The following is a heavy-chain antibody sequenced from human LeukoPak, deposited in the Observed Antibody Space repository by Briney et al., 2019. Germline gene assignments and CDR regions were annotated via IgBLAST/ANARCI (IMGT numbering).Heavy chain of an antibody. V-gene: IGHV1-18*01. CDR1: GYTFTSYG. CDR2: ISAYNGNT. Sequence: GASVKVSCKASGYTFTSYGISWVRQAPGQGLEWMGWISAYNGNTNYAQKLQGRVTMTTDTSTSTAYMELRSLRSDDTAVYYCARDLYSSSWYAIHPLFDPWGQGTLVTVSS. J-gene: IGHJ5*02. D-gene: IGHD6-13*01. CDR3: ARDLYSSSWYAIHPLFDP.